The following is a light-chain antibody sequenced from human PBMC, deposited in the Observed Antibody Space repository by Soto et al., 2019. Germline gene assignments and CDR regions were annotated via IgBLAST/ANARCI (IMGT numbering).Light chain of an antibody. CDR3: QQSNRNSSHT. V-gene: IGKV1-5*03. J-gene: IGKJ2*01. CDR2: KAT. Sequence: DIQMTQFPSTLSASIGDRVTITCRASQTVSSWLAWYQQKPGKAPKLLIYKATNLETGVPSRFSGSGSGTDFTLTISSLQPHDFATYYEQQSNRNSSHTFGQGTRLEIK. CDR1: QTVSSW.